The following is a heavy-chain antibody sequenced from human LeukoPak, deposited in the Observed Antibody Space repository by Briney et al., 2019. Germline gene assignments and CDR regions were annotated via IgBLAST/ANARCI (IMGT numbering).Heavy chain of an antibody. CDR3: ARDSPFGTFDY. Sequence: GGSLRLSCAASGFTFSSYSMNWVRQAPGKGLGWVSSISSSSSYIYYADSVKGRFTISRDNAKNSLYLQMNSLRAEDTAVYYCARDSPFGTFDYWGQGTLVTVSS. CDR2: ISSSSSYI. D-gene: IGHD3-10*01. CDR1: GFTFSSYS. V-gene: IGHV3-21*01. J-gene: IGHJ4*02.